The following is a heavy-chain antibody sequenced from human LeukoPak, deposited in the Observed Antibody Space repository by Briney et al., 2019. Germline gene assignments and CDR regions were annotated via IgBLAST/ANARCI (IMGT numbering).Heavy chain of an antibody. CDR1: GYTFTGYY. CDR3: ARGHYMDV. J-gene: IGHJ6*03. CDR2: ISAYNGNT. Sequence: ASVKVSCKASGYTFTGYYMHWVRQAPGQGLEWMGWISAYNGNTNYAQKLQGRVTMTTDTSTSTAYMDLRSLRSEDTAVYYCARGHYMDVWGKGTTVTISS. V-gene: IGHV1-18*04.